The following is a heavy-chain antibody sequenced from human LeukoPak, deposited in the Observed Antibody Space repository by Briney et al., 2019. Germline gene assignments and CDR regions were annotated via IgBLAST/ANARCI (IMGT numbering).Heavy chain of an antibody. D-gene: IGHD3-9*01. V-gene: IGHV3-23*01. J-gene: IGHJ4*02. CDR2: ISGSGGST. CDR3: AKDWPDIRH. Sequence: GGSLRLSCAVSGFTFSSYAMSWVRQAPGKGLEWVSTISGSGGSTYYAGSVKGRFTIPRDNSKNTLYLQMNSLRAEDTAVYYCAKDWPDIRHWGQGTLVTVSS. CDR1: GFTFSSYA.